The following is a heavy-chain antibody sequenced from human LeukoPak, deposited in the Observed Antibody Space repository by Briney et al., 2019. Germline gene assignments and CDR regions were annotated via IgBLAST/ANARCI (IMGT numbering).Heavy chain of an antibody. J-gene: IGHJ4*02. CDR3: ASADMAVAGLFDY. V-gene: IGHV4-4*02. D-gene: IGHD6-19*01. CDR2: ISHDGTR. CDR1: GGSIDITNY. Sequence: SGTLSLTCGVSGGSIDITNYWSWVRQAPGKGLEWIGEISHDGTRNYNPSLRSRVAMSFDRANNYFSLSLTAVTAADTAVYYCASADMAVAGLFDYWGQGTLVTVSS.